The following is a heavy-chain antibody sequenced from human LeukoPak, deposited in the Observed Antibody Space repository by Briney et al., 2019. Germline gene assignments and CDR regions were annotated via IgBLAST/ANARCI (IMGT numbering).Heavy chain of an antibody. CDR1: GYTFTTYG. CDR3: ARDWGRVSGSYYHYGMDV. Sequence: ASVKVSCKASGYTFTTYGISWVRQAPGQGLEWMGWISTYNGNTNYAQKLQGRVTMTTDTSTSTAYMELRSLRSDDTAVYYCARDWGRVSGSYYHYGMDVWGQGTTVTLSS. V-gene: IGHV1-18*01. D-gene: IGHD3-10*01. CDR2: ISTYNGNT. J-gene: IGHJ6*02.